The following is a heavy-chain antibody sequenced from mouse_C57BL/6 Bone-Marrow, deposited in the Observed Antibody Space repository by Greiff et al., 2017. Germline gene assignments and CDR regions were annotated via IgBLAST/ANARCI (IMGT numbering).Heavy chain of an antibody. CDR2: INPDSSTI. Sequence: DVKLLESGGGLVQPGGSLKLSCAASGIDFSRYWMSWVRRAPGKGLEWIGEINPDSSTINYAPSLKDKFIISRDNAKNTLYLQMSKVRSEDTALYYCARLYSSRYAPWFAYWGQGTLVTVSA. J-gene: IGHJ3*01. D-gene: IGHD3-2*02. CDR3: ARLYSSRYAPWFAY. V-gene: IGHV4-1*01. CDR1: GIDFSRYW.